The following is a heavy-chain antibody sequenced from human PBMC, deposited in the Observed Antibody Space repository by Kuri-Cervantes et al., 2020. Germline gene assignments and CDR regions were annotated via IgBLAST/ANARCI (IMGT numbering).Heavy chain of an antibody. Sequence: LSLTCAASGFTFSDYYMSWIRQAPGKGLEWVSYISSSSSTIYYADSVKGRFTISRDNAKNSLYLQMNSLRDEDTAVYYCARDLGGPYYYYGMDVWGQGTTVTVSS. CDR1: GFTFSDYY. CDR3: ARDLGGPYYYYGMDV. J-gene: IGHJ6*02. V-gene: IGHV3-11*04. CDR2: ISSSSSTI.